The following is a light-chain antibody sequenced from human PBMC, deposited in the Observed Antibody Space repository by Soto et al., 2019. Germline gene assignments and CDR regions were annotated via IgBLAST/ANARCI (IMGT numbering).Light chain of an antibody. CDR3: QQYYTTPYT. CDR2: WAS. Sequence: DNVMTQFPDSLTVPLGERATINCKSSQSVLYSSNNKSYLAWYQHKPGQPPKVLIYWASTRESGVPDRFSGSGSGTDFTLTISSLQADDVAVYYCQQYYTTPYTFGQGTKLEIK. CDR1: QSVLYSSNNKSY. J-gene: IGKJ2*01. V-gene: IGKV4-1*01.